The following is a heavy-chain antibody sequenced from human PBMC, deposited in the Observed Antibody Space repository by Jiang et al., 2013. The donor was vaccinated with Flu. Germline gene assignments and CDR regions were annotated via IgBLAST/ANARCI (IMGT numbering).Heavy chain of an antibody. V-gene: IGHV4-39*02. J-gene: IGHJ4*02. CDR2: ISKNGST. Sequence: SLACTVSGGSVSSSSDYWGWIRQPPGKGLEWIGSISKNGSTYYNPSLKSRLTISIDTSKNQFSLKVTSVTAADTAVYYCARDSNTTPADFWGQGTLVTVSS. CDR1: GGSVSSSSDY. CDR3: ARDSNTTPADF. D-gene: IGHD1-1*01.